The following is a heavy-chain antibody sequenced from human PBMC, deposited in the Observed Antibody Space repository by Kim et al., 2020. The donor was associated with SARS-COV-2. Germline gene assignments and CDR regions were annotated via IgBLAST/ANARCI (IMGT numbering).Heavy chain of an antibody. D-gene: IGHD2-2*01. J-gene: IGHJ4*02. V-gene: IGHV1-69*01. Sequence: KFQGRVQITADESTSTAYMELSSLRSEDTAVYYCAREYCSSTSCPYFDYWGQGTLVTVSS. CDR3: AREYCSSTSCPYFDY.